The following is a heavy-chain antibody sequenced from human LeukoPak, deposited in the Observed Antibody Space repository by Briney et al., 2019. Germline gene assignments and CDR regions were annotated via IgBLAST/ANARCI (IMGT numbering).Heavy chain of an antibody. J-gene: IGHJ4*02. D-gene: IGHD4-11*01. CDR2: IRYDGSNK. Sequence: GESLKISCAASGFTFSSYGMHWVRQAPGKGLEWVAFIRYDGSNKYYADSVKGRFTISRDNSKNTLYLQMNSLRAEDTAVYYCAKDGVTTRVIHYFDYWGQGTLVTVSS. V-gene: IGHV3-30*02. CDR1: GFTFSSYG. CDR3: AKDGVTTRVIHYFDY.